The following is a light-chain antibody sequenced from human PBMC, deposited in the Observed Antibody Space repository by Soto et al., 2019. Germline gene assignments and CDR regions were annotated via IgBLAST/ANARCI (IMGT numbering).Light chain of an antibody. CDR1: QSVISN. J-gene: IGKJ2*01. Sequence: EIVMTQPPATLSVSPGERATLSCRASQSVISNFAWYQQKPGQSPRLLIYGASTRATGIPARFSGSGSGTEFTLTISSLQSEDFAVYYCQQYNNWPMYSFGQGTKLEIK. CDR2: GAS. CDR3: QQYNNWPMYS. V-gene: IGKV3-15*01.